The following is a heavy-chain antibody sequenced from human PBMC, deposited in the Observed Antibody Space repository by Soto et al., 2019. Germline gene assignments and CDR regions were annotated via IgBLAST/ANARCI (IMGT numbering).Heavy chain of an antibody. Sequence: GGSLGLSCAASGVTFSSYAMSGVRQAPGKGLEWVSAISGSGGSTYYADSVKGRFTISRDNSKNTLYLQMNSLRAEDTAVYYCAKDREGITMVRGVMGAFDIWGQGTMVTVS. J-gene: IGHJ3*02. CDR3: AKDREGITMVRGVMGAFDI. CDR2: ISGSGGST. CDR1: GVTFSSYA. V-gene: IGHV3-23*01. D-gene: IGHD3-10*01.